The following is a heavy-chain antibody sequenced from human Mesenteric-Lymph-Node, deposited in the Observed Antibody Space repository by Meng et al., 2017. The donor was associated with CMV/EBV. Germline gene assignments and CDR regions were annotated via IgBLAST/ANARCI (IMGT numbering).Heavy chain of an antibody. Sequence: YTFTGYYMHWVRQAPGQGLEWMGWINPNSGGTNYAQKFQGRVTMTRDTSISTAYMELSRLRSDDTAVYYCARSLGLAARPDSMRCLGYWGQGTLVTVSS. J-gene: IGHJ4*02. CDR2: INPNSGGT. D-gene: IGHD6-6*01. CDR3: ARSLGLAARPDSMRCLGY. V-gene: IGHV1-2*02. CDR1: YTFTGYY.